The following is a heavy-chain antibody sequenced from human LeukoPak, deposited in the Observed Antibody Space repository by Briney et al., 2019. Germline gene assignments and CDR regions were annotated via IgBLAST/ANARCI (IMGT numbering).Heavy chain of an antibody. CDR1: GHTSTTYA. CDR2: INAGNGNI. J-gene: IGHJ3*02. V-gene: IGHV1-3*01. Sequence: GASVKVSCKASGHTSTTYAIHWVRQAPGQGLEWMGWINAGNGNIKYSQKFQGRVTITGDTSASTAYMELSSLRSEDTAVYYCARDLDYEFVSRGYAFDIWGQGTMVTVSS. CDR3: ARDLDYEFVSRGYAFDI. D-gene: IGHD4-17*01.